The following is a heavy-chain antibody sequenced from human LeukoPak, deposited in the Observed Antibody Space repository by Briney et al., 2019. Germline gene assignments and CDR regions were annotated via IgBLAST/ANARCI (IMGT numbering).Heavy chain of an antibody. CDR3: VKGGIAAADNYFNY. Sequence: GGSLRPSCSASGFTFRSYAMHWVRQAPGKGLEYVSAISGNGDSTYYAASVKGTFTISRDNSKNTLYLQMSSLRAEDTAVYYCVKGGIAAADNYFNYWGQGTLFTVSS. CDR1: GFTFRSYA. J-gene: IGHJ4*02. V-gene: IGHV3-64D*06. D-gene: IGHD6-13*01. CDR2: ISGNGDST.